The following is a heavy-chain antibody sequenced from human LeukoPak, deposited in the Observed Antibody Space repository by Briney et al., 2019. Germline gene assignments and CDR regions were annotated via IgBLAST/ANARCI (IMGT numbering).Heavy chain of an antibody. Sequence: SETLSLTCTVSGYSISSGYYWGWIRQPAGKGLEWIGRIYTSGSTNYNPSLKSRVTISVDTSKNQFSLKLSSVTAADTAVYYCARGPGGYSYGDFDYWGQGTLVTVSS. J-gene: IGHJ4*02. CDR3: ARGPGGYSYGDFDY. CDR2: IYTSGST. V-gene: IGHV4-61*02. D-gene: IGHD5-18*01. CDR1: GYSISSGYY.